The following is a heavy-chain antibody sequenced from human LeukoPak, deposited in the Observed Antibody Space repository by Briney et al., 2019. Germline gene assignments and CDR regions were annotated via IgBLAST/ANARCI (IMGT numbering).Heavy chain of an antibody. CDR1: EFSFSISE. CDR3: AREKKAVFGDALDI. Sequence: PGGSLRLSCAAAEFSFSISEMTWVRQTPGKGLEWVSYIDASGTRIVYADSVKGRFTISRDNAKNSLYLQMNSLRAEDTAIYYCAREKKAVFGDALDIWGQGTRVTVSS. CDR2: IDASGTRI. D-gene: IGHD3-10*01. V-gene: IGHV3-48*03. J-gene: IGHJ3*02.